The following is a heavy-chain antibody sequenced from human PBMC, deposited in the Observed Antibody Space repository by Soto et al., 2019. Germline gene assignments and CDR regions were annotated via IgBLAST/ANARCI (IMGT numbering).Heavy chain of an antibody. CDR3: ARGRSGWSGSFDY. CDR1: GFTVSSNY. D-gene: IGHD6-19*01. Sequence: PGGSLRLSCAASGFTVSSNYMSWVRQAPGKGLEWVSVIYSGGSTYYADSVKGRFTISRDNSKNTLYLQMNSLRAEDTAVYYCARGRSGWSGSFDYWGQGTLVTVSS. CDR2: IYSGGST. J-gene: IGHJ4*02. V-gene: IGHV3-53*01.